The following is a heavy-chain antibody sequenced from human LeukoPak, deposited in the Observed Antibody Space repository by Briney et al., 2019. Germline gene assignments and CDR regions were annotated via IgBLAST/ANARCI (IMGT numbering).Heavy chain of an antibody. J-gene: IGHJ4*02. CDR2: MNPNSGNT. D-gene: IGHD6-19*01. CDR1: GCTFTSYD. CDR3: ARDSGQAASGDY. V-gene: IGHV1-8*01. Sequence: ASVKVSCKASGCTFTSYDINWVRQATGQGLEWMGWMNPNSGNTGYAQKFQGRVTMTRNTSISTAYMELSSQRSEDTAVYYCARDSGQAASGDYWGQGTLVTVSS.